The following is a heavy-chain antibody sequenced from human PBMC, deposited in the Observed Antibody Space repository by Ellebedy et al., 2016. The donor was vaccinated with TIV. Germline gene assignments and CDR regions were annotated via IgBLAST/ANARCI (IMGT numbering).Heavy chain of an antibody. CDR1: GFSLSTSGMC. CDR2: IDWDDDK. V-gene: IGHV2-70*11. J-gene: IGHJ3*02. CDR3: ARTPSRGATGFTGKWAFDM. D-gene: IGHD1-1*01. Sequence: SGPTLVKPTQTLTLTRTFSGFSLSTSGMCVSWIRQPPGKALEWLARIDWDDDKYYSTSLKTRLTISKDTSKNQVVLTMTNMDPVDTATYYCARTPSRGATGFTGKWAFDMWGQGAMVTVSS.